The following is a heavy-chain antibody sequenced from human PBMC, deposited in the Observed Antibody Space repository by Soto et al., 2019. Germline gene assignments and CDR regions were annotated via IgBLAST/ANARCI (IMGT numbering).Heavy chain of an antibody. CDR1: GGSISSYY. V-gene: IGHV4-59*01. Sequence: SETLSLTCTVSGGSISSYYWSWIRQPPGKGLEWIGYIYYSGSTNYNPSLKSRVTISVDTSKNQFSLKLSSVTAADTAVYYCARDRLEKDAFDIWGQGTMVTVSS. CDR2: IYYSGST. J-gene: IGHJ3*02. CDR3: ARDRLEKDAFDI.